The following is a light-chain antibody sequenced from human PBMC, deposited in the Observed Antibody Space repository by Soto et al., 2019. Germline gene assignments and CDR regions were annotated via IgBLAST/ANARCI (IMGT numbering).Light chain of an antibody. J-gene: IGLJ1*01. Sequence: QLVLTQPPSASGTPGQRVTIFCSGSSSNIGSNSVNWYQQLPGTAPKLLIYSNDRRPSGVPDRFSGSKSGTSASLAISGLQSEDEADYYCAAWDDSLNGYVFGPGTKLTVL. CDR3: AAWDDSLNGYV. CDR1: SSNIGSNS. V-gene: IGLV1-44*01. CDR2: SND.